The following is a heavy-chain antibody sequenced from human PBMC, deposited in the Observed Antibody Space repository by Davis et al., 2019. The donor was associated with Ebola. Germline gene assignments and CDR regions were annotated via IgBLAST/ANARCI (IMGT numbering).Heavy chain of an antibody. CDR1: GGAFSDYY. CDR3: ARGPNKFQLITLYYYGVDI. Sequence: SETLSLTCAVYGGAFSDYYWTWIRQPPNKGLEWIGEINHTGSTNYNPSLKHRVTISVDTSKNQFSLKLSSVTAADTAVYYCARGPNKFQLITLYYYGVDIWGQGTTVTVSS. D-gene: IGHD2-2*01. CDR2: INHTGST. J-gene: IGHJ6*02. V-gene: IGHV4-34*01.